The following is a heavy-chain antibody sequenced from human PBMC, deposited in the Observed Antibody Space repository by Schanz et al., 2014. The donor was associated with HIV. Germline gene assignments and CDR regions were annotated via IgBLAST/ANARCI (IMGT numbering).Heavy chain of an antibody. D-gene: IGHD6-6*01. J-gene: IGHJ6*02. V-gene: IGHV3-23*01. CDR3: ARDLQGLARQGGMDI. CDR1: GFTFSSFA. Sequence: EVQLLESGGGSVQRGGSLRLSCAASGFTFSSFAMSWVRRAPGKGLEWVSYISGSGGSTNYADSVKGRFTISRDNSRNSVYLQMNSLRADDTAVYYCARDLQGLARQGGMDIWGQGTTVIVSS. CDR2: ISGSGGST.